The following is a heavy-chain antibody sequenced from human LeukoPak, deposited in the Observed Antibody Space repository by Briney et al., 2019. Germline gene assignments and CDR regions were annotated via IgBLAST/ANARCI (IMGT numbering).Heavy chain of an antibody. CDR1: GFTFSDYY. V-gene: IGHV3-11*04. CDR2: ISSSGSTI. D-gene: IGHD3-10*01. CDR3: ARLGAYYFDSWHDDY. J-gene: IGHJ4*02. Sequence: GGSLRLSCAASGFTFSDYYMSWIRQAPGKGLEWVSYISSSGSTIYYADSVKGRFTISRDNAKNSLYLQMNSLRAEDTAVYYCARLGAYYFDSWHDDYWGQGTLVTVSS.